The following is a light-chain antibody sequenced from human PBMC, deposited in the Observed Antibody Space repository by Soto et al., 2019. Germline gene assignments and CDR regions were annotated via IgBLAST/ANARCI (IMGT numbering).Light chain of an antibody. CDR2: GNN. J-gene: IGLJ2*01. CDR3: QSYDNSLSAL. CDR1: SSNIGAGYD. Sequence: QSVLTQPPSVSGAPGQRVTISCTGSSSNIGAGYDVHWYRQLPGTAPKLLIYGNNNRPSGVPDRFSGSKSGTSASLAITGLQAEDEADYYCQSYDNSLSALFGGGTKVTVL. V-gene: IGLV1-40*01.